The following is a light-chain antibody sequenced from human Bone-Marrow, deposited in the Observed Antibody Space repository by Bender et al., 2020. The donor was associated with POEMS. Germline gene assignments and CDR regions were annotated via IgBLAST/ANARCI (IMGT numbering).Light chain of an antibody. CDR2: GNN. CDR3: VAWDASLNGWV. V-gene: IGLV1-50*01. CDR1: SSNIGAGYD. J-gene: IGLJ3*02. Sequence: QSVLTQPPSVSGTPGQRVTISCTGSSSNIGAGYDVHWYQQLPGTAPKLLIYGNNNRPSGVSDRFSGSKSGTSASLAITGLQSDDEAIYFCVAWDASLNGWVFGGGTKLTVL.